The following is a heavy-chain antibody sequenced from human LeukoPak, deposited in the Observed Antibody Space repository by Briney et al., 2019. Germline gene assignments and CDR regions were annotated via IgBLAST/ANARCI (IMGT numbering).Heavy chain of an antibody. CDR2: ISTSSSYI. J-gene: IGHJ3*02. Sequence: GGSLRLSCAASGFTFSSYSMNWVRQAPGKGLEWVSSISTSSSYIYYADSMKGRFTISRDNAKNSLYLQMNSLRAEDTAVYYCARRDYYDSSGYYYVSDAFDIWGQGTMVTVSS. D-gene: IGHD3-22*01. CDR1: GFTFSSYS. V-gene: IGHV3-21*01. CDR3: ARRDYYDSSGYYYVSDAFDI.